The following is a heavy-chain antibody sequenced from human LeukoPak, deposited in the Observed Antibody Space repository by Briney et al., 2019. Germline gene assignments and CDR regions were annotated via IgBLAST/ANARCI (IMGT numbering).Heavy chain of an antibody. CDR3: ARASGLVRGFYWYFDL. CDR1: GYTFTGYY. J-gene: IGHJ2*01. D-gene: IGHD6-19*01. V-gene: IGHV1-2*04. Sequence: GASVKVSCKASGYTFTGYYMHWVRQAPGQGLEWMGWIDPNSGGTNYAQKFQGWVTMTRDTSISTAYMELSRLRSDDTAVYYCARASGLVRGFYWYFDLWGRGTLVTVSS. CDR2: IDPNSGGT.